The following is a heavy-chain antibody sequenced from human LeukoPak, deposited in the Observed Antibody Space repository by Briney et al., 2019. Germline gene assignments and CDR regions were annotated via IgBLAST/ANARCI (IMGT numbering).Heavy chain of an antibody. D-gene: IGHD3-3*01. V-gene: IGHV1-2*02. CDR1: GYTFTGYY. CDR2: INPNSGGT. Sequence: ASVKVSCKASGYTFTGYYMHWVRQASGQGLEWMGWINPNSGGTNYAQKFQGRVTMTRDTSISTAYMELSRLRSDDTAVYYCARGLRFLEWLDPYYMDVWGKGTTVTVSS. CDR3: ARGLRFLEWLDPYYMDV. J-gene: IGHJ6*03.